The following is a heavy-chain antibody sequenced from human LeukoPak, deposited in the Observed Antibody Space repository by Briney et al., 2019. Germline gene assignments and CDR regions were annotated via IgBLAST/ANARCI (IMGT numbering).Heavy chain of an antibody. J-gene: IGHJ6*04. V-gene: IGHV4-59*01. Sequence: SETLSLTCTVSGGSINSYYWSWIRQPPGKGLEWIGYIYYSGSTNYNPSLKSRVTISVDTSKNQFSLKLSSVNAADTAVYYCARAAVLTYYDFWSGPQGDVWGKGTTVTVSS. D-gene: IGHD3-3*01. CDR2: IYYSGST. CDR1: GGSINSYY. CDR3: ARAAVLTYYDFWSGPQGDV.